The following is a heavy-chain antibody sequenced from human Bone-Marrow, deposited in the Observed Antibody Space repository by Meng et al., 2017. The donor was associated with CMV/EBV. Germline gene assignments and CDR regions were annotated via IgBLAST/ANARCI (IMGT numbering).Heavy chain of an antibody. CDR1: GFTFSSYS. CDR3: ARDRYCSSTSCARQDWFDP. V-gene: IGHV3-74*01. D-gene: IGHD2-2*01. CDR2: INSDGSST. J-gene: IGHJ5*02. Sequence: GESLKISCAASGFTFSSYSMNWVRQAPGKGLVWVSRINSDGSSTSYADPVKGRFTISRDNAKNKLYLQMNSLRAEDTAVYYCARDRYCSSTSCARQDWFDPWGQGTLVTVSS.